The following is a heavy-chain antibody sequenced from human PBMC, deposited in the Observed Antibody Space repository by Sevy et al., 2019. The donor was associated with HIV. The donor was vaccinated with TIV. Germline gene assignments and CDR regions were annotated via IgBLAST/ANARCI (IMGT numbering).Heavy chain of an antibody. CDR3: ARGDSGSYYKS. Sequence: SETLSLTCTVSGGSISSGNYYWSWIRQPAGKGLEWIGRIDTGGTTKYNPSLGSRVPMPVDTSKNQFSLRLRSVTAADTAVYYWARGDSGSYYKSWGQGTLVTVSS. V-gene: IGHV4-61*02. D-gene: IGHD3-10*01. J-gene: IGHJ5*02. CDR1: GGSISSGNYY. CDR2: IDTGGTT.